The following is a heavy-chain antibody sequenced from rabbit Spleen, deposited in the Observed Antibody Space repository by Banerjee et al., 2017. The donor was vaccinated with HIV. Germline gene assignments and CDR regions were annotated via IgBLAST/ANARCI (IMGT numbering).Heavy chain of an antibody. CDR1: GFTLSSSYW. J-gene: IGHJ4*01. CDR3: ARVTANGNGDLVFKL. CDR2: IYAGSSGST. D-gene: IGHD2-1*01. Sequence: QEQLEESGGDLVKPEGSLTLTCTASGFTLSSSYWICWVRQAPGKGLDWIACIYAGSSGSTDYASWVNGRFTISKTSSTTVTLQMTSLTPADTATYFCARVTANGNGDLVFKLWGPGTLVTVS. V-gene: IGHV1S45*01.